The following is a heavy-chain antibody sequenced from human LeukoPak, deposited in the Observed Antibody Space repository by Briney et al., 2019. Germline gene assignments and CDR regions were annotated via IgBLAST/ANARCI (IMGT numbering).Heavy chain of an antibody. Sequence: SETLSLTCTVSGGSISSSSYYWGWIRQPPGKGLEWIGSIYYSGSTYYNPSLKSRVTISVDTSKNQFSLKLSSVTAADTAVYYCVREGHYDSSGYYADLLDYWGQGTLVTVPS. CDR1: GGSISSSSYY. V-gene: IGHV4-39*01. D-gene: IGHD3-22*01. CDR3: VREGHYDSSGYYADLLDY. CDR2: IYYSGST. J-gene: IGHJ4*02.